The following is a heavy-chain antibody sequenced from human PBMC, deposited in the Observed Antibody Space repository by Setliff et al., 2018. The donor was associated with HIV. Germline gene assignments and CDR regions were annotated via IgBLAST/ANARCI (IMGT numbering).Heavy chain of an antibody. V-gene: IGHV3-7*03. D-gene: IGHD4-4*01. CDR2: IKQDGSEI. J-gene: IGHJ5*02. Sequence: GGSLRLSCAASGFSFSSYWMSWVRQAPGKGLEWVATIKQDGSEIFYVDSVKGRFTISRDNARASLYLEMRSLRAEDTAVYLCARGAPIQLWFDQWGQGTLVTVSS. CDR1: GFSFSSYW. CDR3: ARGAPIQLWFDQ.